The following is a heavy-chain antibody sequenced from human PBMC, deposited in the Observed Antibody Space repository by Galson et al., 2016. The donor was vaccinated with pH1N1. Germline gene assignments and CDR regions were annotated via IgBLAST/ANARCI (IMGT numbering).Heavy chain of an antibody. CDR1: GFTFDDYT. J-gene: IGHJ6*02. CDR2: ISWDASSA. V-gene: IGHV3-43*01. Sequence: SLRLSCAASGFTFDDYTMHWVRQAPGKGLEWVSLISWDASSAYYIGSVRGRFTISRDNSKDSLYLQMDSLRVEDTAVYYCAKDRATYYYYGLHVWGQATTVTVSS. CDR3: AKDRATYYYYGLHV.